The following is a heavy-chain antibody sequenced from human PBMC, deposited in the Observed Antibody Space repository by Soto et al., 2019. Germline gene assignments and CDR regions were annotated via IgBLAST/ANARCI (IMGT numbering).Heavy chain of an antibody. CDR2: ISSKGIT. Sequence: QVQLQESGPGLVKPSQTLSLTCTVSGGSISSGGYYWSWIRQHPEKGLEWIGYISSKGITYYNPSLXSRFTISWDTSKNQFSLMLPSVTAADTAVYYCASLKDYYFHFWGQGTLVTVSS. J-gene: IGHJ4*02. V-gene: IGHV4-31*03. CDR3: ASLKDYYFHF. CDR1: GGSISSGGYY.